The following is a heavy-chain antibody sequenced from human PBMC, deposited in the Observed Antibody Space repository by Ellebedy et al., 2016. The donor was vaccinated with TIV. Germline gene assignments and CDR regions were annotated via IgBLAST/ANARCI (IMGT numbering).Heavy chain of an antibody. V-gene: IGHV4-39*01. CDR1: GGSISSSSYA. CDR2: IYYSGST. Sequence: MPSETLSLTCTVPGGSISSSSYAWGWIRQPPGKGLEWIGSIYYSGSTHYNPSLKSRVTISVNTSKNQFSLKLSSVTAADTAVYYCARRSTIYGKDDPWGQGTLVTVSS. D-gene: IGHD3-3*01. J-gene: IGHJ5*02. CDR3: ARRSTIYGKDDP.